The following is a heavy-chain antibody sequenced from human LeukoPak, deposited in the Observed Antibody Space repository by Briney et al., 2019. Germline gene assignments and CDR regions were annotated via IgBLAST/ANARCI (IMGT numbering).Heavy chain of an antibody. D-gene: IGHD6-13*01. Sequence: GGSLRLSCAASGFTFSSYAMSWVRQAPGKGLEWVSVISGSGGSTYYADSVKGRFTISRDNSKSTLYLQMNSLRAEDTAVYYCAKLPRDIAAAGAFDYWGQGTLVTVSS. CDR3: AKLPRDIAAAGAFDY. V-gene: IGHV3-23*01. J-gene: IGHJ4*02. CDR1: GFTFSSYA. CDR2: ISGSGGST.